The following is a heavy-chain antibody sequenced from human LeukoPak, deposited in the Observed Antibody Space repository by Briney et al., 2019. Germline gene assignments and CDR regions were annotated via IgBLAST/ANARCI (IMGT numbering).Heavy chain of an antibody. CDR1: GGSFSGYY. D-gene: IGHD3-22*01. V-gene: IGHV4-34*01. J-gene: IGHJ6*02. CDR2: INHSGST. CDR3: ARTYDSSGYYYFPYYYYGMDV. Sequence: SETLSLTCAVYGGSFSGYYWSWIRQPPGKGLEWIGEINHSGSTNYNPSLKSRVTISVDTSKNQFSLKLSSVTAADTAVYYCARTYDSSGYYYFPYYYYGMDVWGQGTTVTVSS.